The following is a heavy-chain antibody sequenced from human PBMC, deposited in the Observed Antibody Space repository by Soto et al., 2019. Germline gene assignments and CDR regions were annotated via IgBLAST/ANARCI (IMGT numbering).Heavy chain of an antibody. Sequence: GGSLRLSCAASGFTFSSYGMHWVRQAPGKGLEWVAVISYDGSNKYYADSVKGRFTISRDNSKNTLYLQMNSLRAEDTAVYYCAKDRGTYYDFWSGYLNYYYYGMDVWGQGTTVTVCS. CDR2: ISYDGSNK. V-gene: IGHV3-30*18. CDR1: GFTFSSYG. J-gene: IGHJ6*02. CDR3: AKDRGTYYDFWSGYLNYYYYGMDV. D-gene: IGHD3-3*01.